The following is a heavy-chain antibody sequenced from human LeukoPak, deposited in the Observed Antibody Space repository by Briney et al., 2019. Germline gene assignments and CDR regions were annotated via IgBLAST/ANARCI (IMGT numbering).Heavy chain of an antibody. Sequence: GASVKVSCKASGGTFSSYAISWVRQAPGQGLEWMGGIIPIFGTANYAQKFQGRVTITADESTSTAYMELSSLRSEDTAVYYCARNDGPSNWFDPWGQGTLVTVSS. J-gene: IGHJ5*02. CDR2: IIPIFGTA. V-gene: IGHV1-69*13. CDR3: ARNDGPSNWFDP. CDR1: GGTFSSYA. D-gene: IGHD1-1*01.